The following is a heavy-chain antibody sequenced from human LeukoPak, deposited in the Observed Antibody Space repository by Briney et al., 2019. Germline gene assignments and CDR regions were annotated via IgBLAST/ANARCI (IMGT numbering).Heavy chain of an antibody. CDR3: ARGMDNGGQLFDY. V-gene: IGHV4-61*01. Sequence: SETLSLTCTVSGGSFSSGSCYWSWIRQPPGKGLEWIGYIYYSGSTNYNPSLKSRVTISVDTSKNQFSLKLSSVTAADTAVYYCARGMDNGGQLFDYWGQGTLVTVSS. CDR2: IYYSGST. J-gene: IGHJ4*02. D-gene: IGHD4-23*01. CDR1: GGSFSSGSCY.